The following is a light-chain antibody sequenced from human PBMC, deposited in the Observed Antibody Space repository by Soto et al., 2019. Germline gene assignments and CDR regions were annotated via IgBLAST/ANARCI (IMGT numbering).Light chain of an antibody. V-gene: IGLV2-14*01. CDR1: SRDIGNYNY. Sequence: QSALTQPASVSGSPGQSITISCTGTSRDIGNYNYVSWYQQLPGKAPKLVIYEVSNRPSGISDRFSGSKSGQTASLTISGLQTEDEADYFCGSYRSSHTVVVFGGGTKVTVL. J-gene: IGLJ3*02. CDR2: EVS. CDR3: GSYRSSHTVVV.